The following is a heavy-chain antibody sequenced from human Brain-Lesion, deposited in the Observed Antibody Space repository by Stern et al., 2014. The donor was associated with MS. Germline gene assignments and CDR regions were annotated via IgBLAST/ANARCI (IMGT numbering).Heavy chain of an antibody. CDR1: GFTFGNYW. CDR2: ITEDGTEK. V-gene: IGHV3-7*01. Sequence: EVQLVESGGGLVQPGGSLTISCTAAGFTFGNYWMTWVRQAPGKGLEWVANITEDGTEKNYVDSVKGRFTISRDNARNSLYLQMNSLRVEDTALYYCARVYNTIYGIVTQRGSGMDVWGQGKTVIVSS. CDR3: ARVYNTIYGIVTQRGSGMDV. D-gene: IGHD3-3*01. J-gene: IGHJ6*02.